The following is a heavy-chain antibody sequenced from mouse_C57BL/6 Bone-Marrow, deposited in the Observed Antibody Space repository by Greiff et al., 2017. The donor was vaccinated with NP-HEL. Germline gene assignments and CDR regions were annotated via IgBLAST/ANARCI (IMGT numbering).Heavy chain of an antibody. J-gene: IGHJ1*03. CDR2: SRNKANDYTT. Sequence: EVKLVESGGGLVQSGRSLRLSCATSGFTFRDFYMEWVRQAPGKGLEWIAASRNKANDYTTEYSASVKGRFIVSRDTSQSILYLQMNALRAEDTAIYYCARDAGGVRRYWYFEVWGTGTTVTVSS. CDR3: ARDAGGVRRYWYFEV. V-gene: IGHV7-1*01. CDR1: GFTFRDFY. D-gene: IGHD2-14*01.